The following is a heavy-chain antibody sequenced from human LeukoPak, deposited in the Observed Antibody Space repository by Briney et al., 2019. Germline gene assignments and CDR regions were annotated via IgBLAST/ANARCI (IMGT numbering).Heavy chain of an antibody. J-gene: IGHJ4*02. CDR1: GYSINSGYF. CDR3: ARDPLSYYYDSSGSITGSY. D-gene: IGHD3-22*01. Sequence: SETLSLTCSVSGYSINSGYFWGRIRQTPGKGLEWIGSIRHSGSTYYNPSLNSRVTMSVDMSKSQFSLKLSSVTAADTAVYYCARDPLSYYYDSSGSITGSYWGQGTLVTVSS. V-gene: IGHV4-38-2*02. CDR2: IRHSGST.